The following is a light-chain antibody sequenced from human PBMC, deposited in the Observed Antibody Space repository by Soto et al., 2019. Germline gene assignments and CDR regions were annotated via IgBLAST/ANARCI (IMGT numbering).Light chain of an antibody. CDR1: QSISSY. Sequence: DIQMTQSPSSLSASVGDRVTITCRASQSISSYLNWYQQKPGKAPKLLIYAASSLQSGVPSRFSGSGSGTDFTLTISSLQPEDFATYYCQQLLSYPITFGQGTRLEI. V-gene: IGKV1-39*01. J-gene: IGKJ5*01. CDR3: QQLLSYPIT. CDR2: AAS.